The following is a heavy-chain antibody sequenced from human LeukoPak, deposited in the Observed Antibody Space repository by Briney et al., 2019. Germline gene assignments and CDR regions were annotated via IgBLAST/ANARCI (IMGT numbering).Heavy chain of an antibody. CDR1: GFTFSSYA. Sequence: GGSLRLSCAASGFTFSSYAVSWVRQAPGKGLEWVSAISGSGGSTYYADSVKGRFTISRDNSKNTLYLQMNSLRAEDTAVYYCASDTPGLRGLRWGQGTLVTVSS. D-gene: IGHD4-17*01. CDR2: ISGSGGST. CDR3: ASDTPGLRGLR. J-gene: IGHJ4*02. V-gene: IGHV3-23*01.